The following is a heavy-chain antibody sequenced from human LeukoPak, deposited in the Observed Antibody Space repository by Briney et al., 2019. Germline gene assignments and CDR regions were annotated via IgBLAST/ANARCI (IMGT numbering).Heavy chain of an antibody. CDR3: ARPIAVAGTNFDY. CDR1: GYTFTSYV. D-gene: IGHD6-19*01. J-gene: IGHJ4*02. V-gene: IGHV1-8*01. Sequence: ASVKVPCKASGYTFTSYVINWVRQATGQGLEWMGWMNPNSGNTGYAQKFQGRVTMTRNTSISTAYMELSSLRSEDTAVYYCARPIAVAGTNFDYWGQGTLVTVSS. CDR2: MNPNSGNT.